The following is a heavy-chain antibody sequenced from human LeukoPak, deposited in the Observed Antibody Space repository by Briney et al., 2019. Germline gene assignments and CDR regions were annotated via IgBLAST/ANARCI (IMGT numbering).Heavy chain of an antibody. CDR1: GGSISSSSYY. J-gene: IGHJ3*02. V-gene: IGHV4-39*01. D-gene: IGHD2-2*01. Sequence: SETLSLTCTVSGGSISSSSYYWGWIRQPPGKGLEWIGTIYYSGSTYYNPSLKSRVTISADTSNDQFSLKLSSVTAADTAVYYCATYCSSTSCPHRRAFDIWGQGTMVTASS. CDR3: ATYCSSTSCPHRRAFDI. CDR2: IYYSGST.